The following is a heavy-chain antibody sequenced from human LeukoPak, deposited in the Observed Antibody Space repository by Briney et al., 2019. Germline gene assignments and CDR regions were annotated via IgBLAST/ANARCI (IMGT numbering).Heavy chain of an antibody. D-gene: IGHD6-13*01. CDR2: ISGYNGNT. J-gene: IGHJ4*02. CDR1: GYTFSNYA. Sequence: ASVKVSCKASGYTFSNYAISWVRQAPGQGLEWMGWISGYNGNTNYAQKLQGRVTVTTDTSTSTAYMELRSLRSDDTAVYYCARALDSSSWWDYWGQGTLVTVSS. CDR3: ARALDSSSWWDY. V-gene: IGHV1-18*01.